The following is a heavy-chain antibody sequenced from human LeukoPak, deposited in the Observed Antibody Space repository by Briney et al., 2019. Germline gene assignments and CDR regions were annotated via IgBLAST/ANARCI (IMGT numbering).Heavy chain of an antibody. CDR2: ISGSGDRT. CDR3: AKERISMGDFDY. D-gene: IGHD3-16*01. CDR1: GFTFSSYS. Sequence: PGGSLRLSCAASGFTFSSYSMSWVRQAPGKGLVWVSAISGSGDRTYYTDSVKGRFTIARDNSKNTVYLQMNSLRAEDTAVYYCAKERISMGDFDYWGQGALVTVSS. V-gene: IGHV3-23*01. J-gene: IGHJ4*02.